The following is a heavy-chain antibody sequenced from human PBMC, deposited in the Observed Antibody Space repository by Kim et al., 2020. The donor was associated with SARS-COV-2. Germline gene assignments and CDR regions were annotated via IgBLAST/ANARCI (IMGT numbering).Heavy chain of an antibody. Sequence: GGSLRLSCAASGFTFSSYSMNWVRQAPGKGLEWVSYISSSSTIYYADSVKGRFTISRDNAKNSLYLQMNSLRDEDTAVYYCAREYEVTATYYFDYWGQGTLVTVSS. CDR1: GFTFSSYS. CDR2: ISSSSTI. D-gene: IGHD2-21*02. V-gene: IGHV3-48*02. CDR3: AREYEVTATYYFDY. J-gene: IGHJ4*02.